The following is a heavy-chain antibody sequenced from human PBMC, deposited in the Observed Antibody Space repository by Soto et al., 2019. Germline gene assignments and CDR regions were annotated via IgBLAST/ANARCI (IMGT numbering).Heavy chain of an antibody. CDR2: IYYSGST. CDR1: GGSISSYY. D-gene: IGHD3-22*01. V-gene: IGHV4-59*01. Sequence: QVQLQESGPGLVKPSETLSLTCTVSGGSISSYYWSWNQQPPGKGLEWIGYIYYSGSTNYNPSLKSRVTISVDTSKNQFYLKLSSVTAADTAVYYCARDRGGYYDYWGQGTLVTVSS. CDR3: ARDRGGYYDY. J-gene: IGHJ4*02.